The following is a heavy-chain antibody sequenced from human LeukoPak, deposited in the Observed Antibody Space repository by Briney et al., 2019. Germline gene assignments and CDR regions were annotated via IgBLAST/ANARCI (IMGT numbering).Heavy chain of an antibody. Sequence: AGGSLRLSCAASGFTFSNAWMSWVRQAPGKGLEWVGRIKSKTDGGTTDYAAPVKGRFTISRDDSKNTLYLQMNSLKTEDTAVYYCTTPSYYDFWSGYYLSGYWGQGTLVTVSS. CDR1: GFTFSNAW. J-gene: IGHJ4*02. V-gene: IGHV3-15*01. CDR2: IKSKTDGGTT. D-gene: IGHD3-3*01. CDR3: TTPSYYDFWSGYYLSGY.